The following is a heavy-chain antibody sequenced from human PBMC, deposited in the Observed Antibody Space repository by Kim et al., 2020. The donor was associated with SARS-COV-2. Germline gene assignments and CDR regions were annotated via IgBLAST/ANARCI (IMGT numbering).Heavy chain of an antibody. J-gene: IGHJ6*02. CDR2: IYYSGST. V-gene: IGHV4-61*01. Sequence: SETLSLTCTVSGGSVSSGSYYWSWIRQPPGKGLEWIGYIYYSGSTNYNPSLKSRVTISVDTSKNQFSLKLSSVTAADTAVYYCATIVVVPAAIPHYYYGMDVWGQGTTVTVSS. D-gene: IGHD2-2*02. CDR3: ATIVVVPAAIPHYYYGMDV. CDR1: GGSVSSGSYY.